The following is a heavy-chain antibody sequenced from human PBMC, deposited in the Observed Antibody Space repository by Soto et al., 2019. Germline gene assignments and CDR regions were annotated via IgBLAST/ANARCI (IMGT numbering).Heavy chain of an antibody. D-gene: IGHD2-21*01. CDR1: GYTLTELS. CDR2: FDPEDGET. Sequence: GASVKVSCKVSGYTLTELSMHWVRQAPGKGLEWMGGFDPEDGETIYAQKFRGRVTMTEDTSTNTAYMELSSLRSEDTAVYYCATIPPRVGTYYYFYGMDVWGQGITVTVSS. CDR3: ATIPPRVGTYYYFYGMDV. J-gene: IGHJ6*02. V-gene: IGHV1-24*01.